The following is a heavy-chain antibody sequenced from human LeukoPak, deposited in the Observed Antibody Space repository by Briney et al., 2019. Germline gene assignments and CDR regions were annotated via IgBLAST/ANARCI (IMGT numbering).Heavy chain of an antibody. Sequence: GESLKISCKASGYTFTGYYMHWVRQAPGQGLEWMGWINPNNGGTNYAQKFQGRVTMTRDTSISTAYMELSRLRSDDTAVYYCARAVRIYDILTGYGFWGQGTLVTVSS. D-gene: IGHD3-9*01. CDR3: ARAVRIYDILTGYGF. CDR1: GYTFTGYY. J-gene: IGHJ4*02. CDR2: INPNNGGT. V-gene: IGHV1-2*02.